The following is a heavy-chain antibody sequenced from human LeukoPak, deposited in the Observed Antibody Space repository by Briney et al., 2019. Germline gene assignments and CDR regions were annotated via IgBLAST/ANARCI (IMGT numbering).Heavy chain of an antibody. D-gene: IGHD4-17*01. Sequence: GRSLRLSCAASGFTFSSYEMNWVRQAPGKGLEWVSYISSTGRTMYYADSVRGRFTISRDNAKKSLYLQMKSLRTEDTAVYYCARRLYGVADYWGQGTLVTVSS. J-gene: IGHJ4*02. CDR2: ISSTGRTM. V-gene: IGHV3-48*03. CDR3: ARRLYGVADY. CDR1: GFTFSSYE.